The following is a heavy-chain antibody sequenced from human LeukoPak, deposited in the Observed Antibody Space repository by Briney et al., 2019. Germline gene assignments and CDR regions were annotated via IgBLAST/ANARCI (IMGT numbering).Heavy chain of an antibody. D-gene: IGHD2-15*01. CDR3: ARYCSGGSCKGSYYYYGMDV. V-gene: IGHV3-48*01. Sequence: PGGSLRLSCGASGFTFSSYNINWVRQAPGKGLEWVSYISRSGNTIYYADSVKGRFTISRDNAKNSVYLQMNSLRAEDTAVYYCARYCSGGSCKGSYYYYGMDVWGQGTTVTVSS. CDR1: GFTFSSYN. CDR2: ISRSGNTI. J-gene: IGHJ6*02.